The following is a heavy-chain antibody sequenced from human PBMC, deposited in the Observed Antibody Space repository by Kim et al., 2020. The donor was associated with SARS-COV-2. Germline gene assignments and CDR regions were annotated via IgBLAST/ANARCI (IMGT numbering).Heavy chain of an antibody. CDR2: ST. V-gene: IGHV4-39*07. J-gene: IGHJ4*02. Sequence: STYYNPSLKSRVTISVDTSKNQFSLKLSSVTAADTAVYYCARVWRFEVDYWGQGTLVTVSS. D-gene: IGHD2-21*01. CDR3: ARVWRFEVDY.